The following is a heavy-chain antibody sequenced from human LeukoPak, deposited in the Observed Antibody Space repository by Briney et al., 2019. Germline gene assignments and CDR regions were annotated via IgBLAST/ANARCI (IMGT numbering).Heavy chain of an antibody. CDR1: GYTFSDYY. CDR3: ARAVTASGLQG. V-gene: IGHV1-2*02. Sequence: ASVKVSCMASGYTFSDYYIHWVRQAPGQGLEWMGWINPNSGGTNYAQNFQGRVTMTRDTSITTAYMEVSRLRSDDTGVYFCARAVTASGLQGWGQGTLVTVSS. J-gene: IGHJ4*02. CDR2: INPNSGGT. D-gene: IGHD6-13*01.